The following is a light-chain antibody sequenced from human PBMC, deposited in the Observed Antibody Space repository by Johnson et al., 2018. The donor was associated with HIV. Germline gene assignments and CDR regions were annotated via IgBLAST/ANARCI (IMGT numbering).Light chain of an antibody. J-gene: IGLJ1*01. CDR3: GTWDSSLSAVYV. CDR1: SSNIGNNY. V-gene: IGLV1-51*01. CDR2: DNN. Sequence: QSVLTQPPSVSAAPGQRVTISCSGSSSNIGNNYVSWYQQLPGTAPKLLIYDNNKRPSGIPDRFSGSKSGTSATLCLTGLQTGGEADYYCGTWDSSLSAVYVFGTGTKVTVL.